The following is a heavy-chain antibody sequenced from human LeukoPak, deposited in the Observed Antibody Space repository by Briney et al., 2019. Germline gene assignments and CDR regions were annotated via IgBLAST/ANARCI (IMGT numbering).Heavy chain of an antibody. D-gene: IGHD6-19*01. Sequence: GGSLRLSCAASGFTFSSYAMHWGRQAPGKGLEWVAVISYDGSNKYYADSVKGRFTISRDNSKNTLYLQMNSLRAEDTAVYYCARGGRGIAVAGLYYFDYWGQGTLVTVSS. V-gene: IGHV3-30*04. CDR3: ARGGRGIAVAGLYYFDY. CDR2: ISYDGSNK. CDR1: GFTFSSYA. J-gene: IGHJ4*02.